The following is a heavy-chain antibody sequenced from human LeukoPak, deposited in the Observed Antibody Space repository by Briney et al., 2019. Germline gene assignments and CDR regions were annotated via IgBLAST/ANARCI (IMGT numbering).Heavy chain of an antibody. CDR1: GGSFSGYY. J-gene: IGHJ6*03. V-gene: IGHV4-34*01. Sequence: SETLSLTCAVYGGSFSGYYWSWIRQPPGKGLEWIGEINHSGSTNYNLSLKSRVTISVDTSKNQFSLKLSSATAADTAVYYCARSRSEKNYYYYYMDVWGKGTTVTVSS. CDR3: ARSRSEKNYYYYYMDV. CDR2: INHSGST.